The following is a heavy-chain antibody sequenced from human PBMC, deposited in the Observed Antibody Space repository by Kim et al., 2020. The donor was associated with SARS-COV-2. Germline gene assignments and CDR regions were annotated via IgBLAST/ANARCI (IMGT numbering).Heavy chain of an antibody. CDR1: GGTFSSYA. J-gene: IGHJ6*02. Sequence: SVKVSCKASGGTFSSYAISWVRQAPGQGLEWMGGIIPIFGTANYAQKFQGRVTMTADESTSTAYMELSSLRSEDTAVYYCASMTTVTTSNYYYYGMDVWGQGTTVTVSS. V-gene: IGHV1-69*13. CDR2: IIPIFGTA. CDR3: ASMTTVTTSNYYYYGMDV. D-gene: IGHD4-17*01.